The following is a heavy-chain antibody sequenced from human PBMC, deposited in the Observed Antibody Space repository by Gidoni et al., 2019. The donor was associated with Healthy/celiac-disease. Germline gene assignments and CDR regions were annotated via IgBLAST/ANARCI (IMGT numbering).Heavy chain of an antibody. D-gene: IGHD6-19*01. J-gene: IGHJ4*02. CDR2: INHSGST. CDR3: ARAPPARRGQWLAGGGLDY. V-gene: IGHV4-34*01. Sequence: QVQLQQCGAGLLTPSETLSLTCAVSGGSFSGYSWSGLRQPPGKGLEWIGEINHSGSTNYNPSLKSRVTISVDTSKNQFSLKLSSVTAADTAVYYCARAPPARRGQWLAGGGLDYWGQGTLVTVSS. CDR1: GGSFSGYS.